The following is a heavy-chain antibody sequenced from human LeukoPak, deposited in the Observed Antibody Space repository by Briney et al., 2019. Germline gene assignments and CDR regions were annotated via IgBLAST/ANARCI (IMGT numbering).Heavy chain of an antibody. D-gene: IGHD6-13*01. J-gene: IGHJ4*02. CDR2: LYYSGIT. CDR1: GGSISSSSYY. CDR3: VRQDSSRWGRVDY. Sequence: SETLSLTCTVSGGSISSSSYYWGWIRRSPWKGLEWIGSLYYSGITYCNPSLKSRITMSVDTSKNQFSLKLSSVTAVDTAVYYCVRQDSSRWGRVDYWGQGILVTVSS. V-gene: IGHV4-39*01.